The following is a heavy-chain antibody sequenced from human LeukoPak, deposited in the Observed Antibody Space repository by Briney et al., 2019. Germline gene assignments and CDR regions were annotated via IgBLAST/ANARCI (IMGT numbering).Heavy chain of an antibody. V-gene: IGHV4-34*01. D-gene: IGHD1-26*01. CDR3: ARRGGSPLGAFDI. CDR2: IHHSGST. J-gene: IGHJ3*02. Sequence: SETLSLTCAVYGESFSGYYWSWIRQPPGKGLEWIGQIHHSGSTSYSPSLKSRVTISVDTSKNQFSLKLTSMTAADTAVYYCARRGGSPLGAFDIWGQGTMVTVSS. CDR1: GESFSGYY.